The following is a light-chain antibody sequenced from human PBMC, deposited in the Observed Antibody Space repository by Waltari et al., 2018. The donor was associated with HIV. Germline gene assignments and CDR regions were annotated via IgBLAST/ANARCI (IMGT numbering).Light chain of an antibody. Sequence: QSALTQPASVSGSPGQSITISCTGTSSDVGGYNFVSWFQHHPGKAPKVMISEVRNRPSGVSNRFSGSQSGNTAALTISGLQAEDEADYYCSSYTSSSTLVFGGGTKLTVL. CDR3: SSYTSSSTLV. CDR2: EVR. J-gene: IGLJ2*01. V-gene: IGLV2-14*01. CDR1: SSDVGGYNF.